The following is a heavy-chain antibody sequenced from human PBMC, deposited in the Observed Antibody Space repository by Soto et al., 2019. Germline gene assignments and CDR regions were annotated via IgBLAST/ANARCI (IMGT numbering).Heavy chain of an antibody. J-gene: IGHJ4*02. Sequence: QVQLVQSGAEVKKPGSSVKVSCKASGGTFSSCAISWVRQAPGQGLEWMGGIIPIFGTANYAQKFQGRVTITADESTSTAYMELSSLRSEDTAVYYCAGQTGYSSSWFSDYWGQGTLVTVSS. CDR1: GGTFSSCA. D-gene: IGHD6-13*01. V-gene: IGHV1-69*01. CDR3: AGQTGYSSSWFSDY. CDR2: IIPIFGTA.